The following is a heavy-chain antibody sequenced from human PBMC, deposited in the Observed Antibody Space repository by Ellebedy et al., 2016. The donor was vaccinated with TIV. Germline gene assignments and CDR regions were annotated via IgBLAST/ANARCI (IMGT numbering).Heavy chain of an antibody. V-gene: IGHV3-13*01. J-gene: IGHJ5*02. CDR2: IGTVGDT. D-gene: IGHD1-26*01. CDR1: GFTFSSYD. CDR3: ARDPGYSGSYSRFDP. Sequence: GESLKISCAASGFTFSSYDMHWVRQATGKGLEWVSTIGTVGDTYYPGSVKGRFTISRDNSKNTLYLQMNSLRAEDTAVYYCARDPGYSGSYSRFDPWGQGTLVTVSS.